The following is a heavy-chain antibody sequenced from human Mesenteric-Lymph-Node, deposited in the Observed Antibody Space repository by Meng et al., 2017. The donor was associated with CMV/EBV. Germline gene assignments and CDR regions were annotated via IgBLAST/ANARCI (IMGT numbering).Heavy chain of an antibody. D-gene: IGHD6-13*01. V-gene: IGHV3-23*01. CDR3: ARRLGDPISWYRLFFDY. CDR2: ISGSGAST. J-gene: IGHJ4*02. CDR1: GFTFSSHA. Sequence: GGSLRLSCEASGFTFSSHAMSWVRQAPGKGLEWVSGISGSGASTLYADSVQGRFTISRDDSQNTLYLQMNSLRAEDTALYYCARRLGDPISWYRLFFDYWGQGTLVTVSS.